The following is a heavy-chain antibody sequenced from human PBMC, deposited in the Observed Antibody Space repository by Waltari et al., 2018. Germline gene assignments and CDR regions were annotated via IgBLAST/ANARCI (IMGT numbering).Heavy chain of an antibody. D-gene: IGHD2-15*01. Sequence: QVQLQESGPGLVKPSETLSLTCTVSGGSISSHYWSWIRQPPGKGLAWIGYIYYSWSTNYNPSLKCRVTISVDTSKNQFSLKLSSVTSADTAVYYCARSSGRYCSGGSCYPDYFDYWGQGTLVTVSS. CDR2: IYYSWST. V-gene: IGHV4-59*11. CDR3: ARSSGRYCSGGSCYPDYFDY. J-gene: IGHJ4*02. CDR1: GGSISSHY.